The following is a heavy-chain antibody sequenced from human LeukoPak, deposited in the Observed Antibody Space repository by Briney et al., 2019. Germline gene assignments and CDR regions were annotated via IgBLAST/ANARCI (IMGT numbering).Heavy chain of an antibody. Sequence: PGRSLRLSCEASGFTFSTYGMHWVRQAPGKGLEWVAVIWYDGSNKNYADSVKGRFTISRDNSKNTLYLQMNSLRAEDTAVYYCAREWGREVGGQGTLVTVSS. CDR3: AREWGREV. J-gene: IGHJ4*02. D-gene: IGHD7-27*01. V-gene: IGHV3-33*01. CDR2: IWYDGSNK. CDR1: GFTFSTYG.